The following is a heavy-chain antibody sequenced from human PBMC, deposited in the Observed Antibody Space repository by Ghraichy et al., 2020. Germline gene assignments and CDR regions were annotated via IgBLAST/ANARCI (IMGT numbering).Heavy chain of an antibody. Sequence: ASVKVSCKASGYTFTSYGISWVRQAPGQGLEWMGWVSAYNGDTNYAQKLHGRVTMTADTSTSTAYMELRSLRSDDTAVYYCARDLMILGVSDYWGQGTLVTVSS. CDR1: GYTFTSYG. CDR3: ARDLMILGVSDY. V-gene: IGHV1-18*04. J-gene: IGHJ4*02. D-gene: IGHD3-22*01. CDR2: VSAYNGDT.